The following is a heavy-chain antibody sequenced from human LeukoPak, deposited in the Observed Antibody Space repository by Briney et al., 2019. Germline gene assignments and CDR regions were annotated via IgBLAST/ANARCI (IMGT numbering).Heavy chain of an antibody. CDR2: INPNSGGT. CDR1: GYTFTGYY. Sequence: ASVKVSCKASGYTFTGYYMHWVRQAPGQGLEWKGWINPNSGGTNYAQKFRGRVTMTRDTSISTAYMELSRLRSDDTAVYYCARDLPLYDFWSGSPFDPWGQGTLVTVSS. J-gene: IGHJ5*02. CDR3: ARDLPLYDFWSGSPFDP. V-gene: IGHV1-2*02. D-gene: IGHD3-3*01.